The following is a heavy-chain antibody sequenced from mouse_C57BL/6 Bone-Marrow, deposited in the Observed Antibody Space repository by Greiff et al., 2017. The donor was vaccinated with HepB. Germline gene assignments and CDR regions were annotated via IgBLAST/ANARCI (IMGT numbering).Heavy chain of an antibody. J-gene: IGHJ2*01. Sequence: QVQLQQPGAELVKPGASVKMSCKASGYTFTSYWITWVKQRPGQGLEWIGDIYPGSGSTNYNEKFKSKDTLTVDTSSTTACMQLSSLTSEDSAVYYCARYLSNYVEYYFDYWGQGTTLTVSS. D-gene: IGHD2-5*01. V-gene: IGHV1-55*01. CDR1: GYTFTSYW. CDR3: ARYLSNYVEYYFDY. CDR2: IYPGSGST.